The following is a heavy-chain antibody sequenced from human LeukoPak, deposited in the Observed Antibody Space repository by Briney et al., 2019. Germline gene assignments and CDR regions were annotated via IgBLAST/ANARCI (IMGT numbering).Heavy chain of an antibody. CDR1: GGSFSGYY. Sequence: PSETLSLTCAVYGGSFSGYYWSWIRQPPGKGLEWIGEINHSGSTNYNPSLKSRVTISVDTSKNQFSLKLSSVTAADTAVYYCARGPSGPLRYWGQGTLVTVSS. V-gene: IGHV4-34*01. CDR3: ARGPSGPLRY. J-gene: IGHJ4*02. D-gene: IGHD2-15*01. CDR2: INHSGST.